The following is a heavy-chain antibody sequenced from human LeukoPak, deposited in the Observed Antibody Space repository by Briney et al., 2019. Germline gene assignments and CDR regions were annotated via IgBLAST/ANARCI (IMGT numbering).Heavy chain of an antibody. J-gene: IGHJ4*02. Sequence: PSQTLSLTCAVSGGSISSGGYSWSWIRQPPGKGLEWIGYIYHSGSTYYNPSLKSRVTISVDRSKNQFSLKLSSVTAADTAVYYCARARLFIAAYSPQYYFDYWGQGTLVTVSS. CDR3: ARARLFIAAYSPQYYFDY. CDR1: GGSISSGGYS. V-gene: IGHV4-30-2*01. D-gene: IGHD6-13*01. CDR2: IYHSGST.